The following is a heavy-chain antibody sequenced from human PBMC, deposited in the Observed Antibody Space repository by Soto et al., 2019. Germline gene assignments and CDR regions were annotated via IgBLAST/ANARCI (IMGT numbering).Heavy chain of an antibody. D-gene: IGHD3-22*01. CDR2: IYYSGST. J-gene: IGHJ5*02. V-gene: IGHV4-31*03. CDR3: ARETSDSSGYHYVGCNWFDP. Sequence: NPSETLSLTCTVSGGSISRGGYYWSWIRQHPGKGLEWIGCIYYSGSTYYNPSLKSRVTISVDTSKNQSSLKLSSVTAADPAVYYPARETSDSSGYHYVGCNWFDPWGPGTLVTVSS. CDR1: GGSISRGGYY.